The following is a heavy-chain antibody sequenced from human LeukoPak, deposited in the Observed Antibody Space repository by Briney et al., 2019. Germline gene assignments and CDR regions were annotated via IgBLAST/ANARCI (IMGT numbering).Heavy chain of an antibody. Sequence: PSERLSLTCTVSGGSISSYYWSWIRQPPGKEREGMGIIYYSGSTNYNPSLKSRVTISVDTSKNQFSLKLSSVTAADTAVYYCARDGWFGEFSDAFDIWGQGTMVTVSS. CDR1: GGSISSYY. D-gene: IGHD3-10*01. CDR3: ARDGWFGEFSDAFDI. J-gene: IGHJ3*02. CDR2: IYYSGST. V-gene: IGHV4-59*01.